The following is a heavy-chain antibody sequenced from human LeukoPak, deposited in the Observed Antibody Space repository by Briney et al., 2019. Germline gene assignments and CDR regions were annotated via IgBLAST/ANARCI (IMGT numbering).Heavy chain of an antibody. CDR2: INHNGNVN. Sequence: GGSLRLSCAASGFTFSSYWMNWARQAPGKGLEWVASINHNGNVNYYVDSVKGRFTISRDNAKNSLYLQMDSLRAEDTAVYYCARRIPFDCWGQGTLVTVSS. V-gene: IGHV3-7*01. CDR3: ARRIPFDC. J-gene: IGHJ4*02. CDR1: GFTFSSYW.